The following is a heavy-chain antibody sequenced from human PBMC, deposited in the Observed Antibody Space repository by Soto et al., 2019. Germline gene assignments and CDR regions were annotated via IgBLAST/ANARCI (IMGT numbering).Heavy chain of an antibody. D-gene: IGHD4-17*01. CDR3: ASGTRDYGDPTAPY. Sequence: GGSLRLSCAASGFTFSSYAMHCVRQAPGKGLEWVAVISSDGSNKYYADSVKGRFTISRDKTKNTLYLQMNSLRAEDTAVYYCASGTRDYGDPTAPYWGQGTRVTVSS. CDR2: ISSDGSNK. J-gene: IGHJ4*02. CDR1: GFTFSSYA. V-gene: IGHV3-30-3*01.